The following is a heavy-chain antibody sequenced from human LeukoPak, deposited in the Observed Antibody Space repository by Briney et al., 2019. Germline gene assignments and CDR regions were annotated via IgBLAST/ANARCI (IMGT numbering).Heavy chain of an antibody. CDR1: GFTFSSYA. J-gene: IGHJ4*02. Sequence: PGGSLRLSCAASGFTFSSYAMSWVRQAPGKGLQLVSAISGSGTATYYADSVKGRFPISRDNPKNTLYLQMNSLRAEDTAVYYCAKPLSAASGTDFDYWGQGTLVTVSS. CDR2: ISGSGTAT. V-gene: IGHV3-23*01. CDR3: AKPLSAASGTDFDY. D-gene: IGHD6-13*01.